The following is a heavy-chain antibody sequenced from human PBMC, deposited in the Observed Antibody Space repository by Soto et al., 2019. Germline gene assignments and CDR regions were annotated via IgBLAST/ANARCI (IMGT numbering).Heavy chain of an antibody. CDR3: SRSQYSGASD. Sequence: GGSQRLSYAASGFTFSAYWVSWVRQAPGKGLEWVAHIQPDGSDTYYGDSVKGRFTVSRDNAKNSLYLQLNSLRADDTAVYYCSRSQYSGASDWGQGTLVTVSS. CDR2: IQPDGSDT. J-gene: IGHJ4*02. D-gene: IGHD6-19*01. CDR1: GFTFSAYW. V-gene: IGHV3-7*01.